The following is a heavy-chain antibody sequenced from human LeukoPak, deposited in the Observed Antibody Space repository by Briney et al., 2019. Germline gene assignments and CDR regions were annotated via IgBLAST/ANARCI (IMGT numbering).Heavy chain of an antibody. CDR1: GFTFSDYY. V-gene: IGHV3-23*01. CDR3: AKTGDYFDSTDYYRPDAFDI. D-gene: IGHD3-22*01. CDR2: ISGSGSMT. J-gene: IGHJ3*02. Sequence: GVLRLSCAASGFTFSDYYMSWIRQAPGKGLEWVSAISGSGSMTYYADSVKGRFTISRDKSNNTLYLQMNSLRAEDTALYYCAKTGDYFDSTDYYRPDAFDIWGQGTMVTVSS.